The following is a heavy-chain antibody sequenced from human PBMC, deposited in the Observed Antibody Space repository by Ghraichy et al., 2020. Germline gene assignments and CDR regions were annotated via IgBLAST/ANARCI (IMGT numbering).Heavy chain of an antibody. Sequence: GGSLRLSCAASGFTFSTYAMNWVRQAPGKGLEWVSVISSSGASTYYADSVKGRFTISRDNSKDTLYLQMNSLRDEDTAVYYCAKDDTAAYFYGVDVWGQGTTVTVSS. D-gene: IGHD5-18*01. CDR3: AKDDTAAYFYGVDV. J-gene: IGHJ6*02. CDR1: GFTFSTYA. V-gene: IGHV3-23*01. CDR2: ISSSGAST.